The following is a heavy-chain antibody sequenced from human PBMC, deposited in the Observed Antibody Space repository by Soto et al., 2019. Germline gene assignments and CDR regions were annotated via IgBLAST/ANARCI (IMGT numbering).Heavy chain of an antibody. CDR2: INGDGSTI. J-gene: IGHJ4*02. V-gene: IGHV3-74*01. CDR1: GFTFSSYW. D-gene: IGHD6-19*01. Sequence: EVQLVESGGDLVQPGGSLRLSCAASGFTFSSYWVHWVRQAPGKGLVWVSRINGDGSTINYADSVKGRFTISRDNAKNTLYLQMNSLRAEDTSVYYCARGYGETSSSTSGCWGQGTLVTVSS. CDR3: ARGYGETSSSTSGC.